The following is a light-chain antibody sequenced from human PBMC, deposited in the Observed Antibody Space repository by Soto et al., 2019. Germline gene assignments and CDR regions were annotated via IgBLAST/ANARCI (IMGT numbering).Light chain of an antibody. V-gene: IGLV4-69*01. CDR2: LDSDGSH. Sequence: QPVLTQSPSASASLGASVKLTCTLSSGHSSYAIAWHQQQPEKGPRYLMTLDSDGSHTKGDAIPDRFSGSSSGAERYLTISSLQSEDEADYYCQTLGTGIHVVFGGGTKLTVL. J-gene: IGLJ2*01. CDR3: QTLGTGIHVV. CDR1: SGHSSYA.